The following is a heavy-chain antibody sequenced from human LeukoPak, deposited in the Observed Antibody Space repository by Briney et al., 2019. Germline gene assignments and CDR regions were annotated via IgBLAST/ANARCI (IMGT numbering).Heavy chain of an antibody. CDR1: GGSISSSTYY. V-gene: IGHV4-39*07. D-gene: IGHD6-13*01. CDR2: IYYSGST. CDR3: ASVKQQLLRGFDY. J-gene: IGHJ4*02. Sequence: SETLSLTCTVSGGSISSSTYYWGWIRQPPGKGLEWIGSIYYSGSTYYNPSLKSRVTISVDTSKNQFSLKLSSVTAADTAVYYCASVKQQLLRGFDYWGQGTLVTVSS.